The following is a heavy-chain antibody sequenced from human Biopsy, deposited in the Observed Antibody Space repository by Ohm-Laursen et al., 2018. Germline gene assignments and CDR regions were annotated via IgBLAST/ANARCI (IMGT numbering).Heavy chain of an antibody. V-gene: IGHV4-59*01. CDR1: GGSISSDY. D-gene: IGHD2/OR15-2a*01. CDR3: ARATNSTGRPYHYFYGMDV. CDR2: IYYSGST. J-gene: IGHJ6*02. Sequence: SQTLSLTCTVSGGSISSDYWSWIRQTPGKGLEWIGYIYYSGSTNYNPSLKSRVTISVDTSKNQFSLRLNSVTAADTAVHYCARATNSTGRPYHYFYGMDVWGQGTTVTVSS.